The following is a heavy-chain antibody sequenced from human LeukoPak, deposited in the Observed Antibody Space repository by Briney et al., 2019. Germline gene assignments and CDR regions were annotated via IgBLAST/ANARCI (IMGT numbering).Heavy chain of an antibody. V-gene: IGHV4-34*01. Sequence: SETLSLTCAVYGGSFSGYYWSWIHQPPGKGLEWIGEINHSGSTNYNPSLKSRVTISVDTSKNQFSLKLSSVTAADTAVYYCARGRRVVVEWGQGTLVTVSS. CDR1: GGSFSGYY. D-gene: IGHD2-2*01. CDR2: INHSGST. CDR3: ARGRRVVVE. J-gene: IGHJ4*02.